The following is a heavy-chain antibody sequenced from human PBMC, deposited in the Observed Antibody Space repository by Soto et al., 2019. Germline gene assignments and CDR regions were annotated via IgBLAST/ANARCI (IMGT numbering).Heavy chain of an antibody. CDR1: GFSLPSGVG. J-gene: IGHJ4*02. CDR2: IYWDDDK. Sequence: QITLKESGPTLVRPPQTLTLTCTFSGFSLPSGVGVGWIRQPPGRALEWLALIYWDDDKRYSPSLKNRLTITNDTSKNQVVLTMTNVGPVDTATYFCAHIDPEIVTVGGHGGFDYWGQGTLVTVSS. D-gene: IGHD5-12*01. V-gene: IGHV2-5*02. CDR3: AHIDPEIVTVGGHGGFDY.